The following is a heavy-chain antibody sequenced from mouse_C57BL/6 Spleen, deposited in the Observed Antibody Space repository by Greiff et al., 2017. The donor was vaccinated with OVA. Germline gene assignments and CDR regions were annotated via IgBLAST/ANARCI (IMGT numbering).Heavy chain of an antibody. Sequence: VQLQQSGAELVRPGASVKLSCKASGYTFTDYYINWVKQRPGQGLEWIARIYPGSGNTYYNEKFKGKATLTAEKSSSTAYMQLSSLTSEDSAVYFCAIEWDLITVYAMDYWGQGTSVTVSS. J-gene: IGHJ4*01. V-gene: IGHV1-76*01. CDR1: GYTFTDYY. CDR3: AIEWDLITVYAMDY. CDR2: IYPGSGNT. D-gene: IGHD1-1*01.